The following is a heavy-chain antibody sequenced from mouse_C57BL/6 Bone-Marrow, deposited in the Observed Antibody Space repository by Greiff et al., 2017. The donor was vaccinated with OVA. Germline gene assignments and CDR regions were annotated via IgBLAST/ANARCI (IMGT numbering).Heavy chain of an antibody. Sequence: VQVVESGAELVKPGASVKMSCKASGYTFTTYPIEWMKQNHGKSLEWIGNFHPYNDDTKYNEKFKGKATLTVEKSSSTVYLELSRLTSDDSAVYYCARGDSSGYVMDYWGQGTSVTVSS. D-gene: IGHD3-2*02. CDR3: ARGDSSGYVMDY. V-gene: IGHV1-47*01. CDR2: FHPYNDDT. CDR1: GYTFTTYP. J-gene: IGHJ4*01.